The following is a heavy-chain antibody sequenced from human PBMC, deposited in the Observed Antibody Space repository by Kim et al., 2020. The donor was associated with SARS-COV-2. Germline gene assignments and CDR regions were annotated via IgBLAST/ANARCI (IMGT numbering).Heavy chain of an antibody. Sequence: RSNPALRSRITITKDTSKNQVVLTLSNMDPVDTATYYCAHTIYGDYVFDFWGQGTLVTVSS. J-gene: IGHJ4*02. CDR3: AHTIYGDYVFDF. V-gene: IGHV2-5*01. D-gene: IGHD4-17*01.